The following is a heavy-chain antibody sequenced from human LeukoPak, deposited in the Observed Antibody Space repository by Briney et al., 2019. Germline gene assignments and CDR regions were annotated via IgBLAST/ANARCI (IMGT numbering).Heavy chain of an antibody. V-gene: IGHV1-69*02. D-gene: IGHD6-13*01. CDR3: ARTGYSSSWYGDYYFDY. J-gene: IGHJ4*02. CDR1: GGTFSSYT. CDR2: IIPILGIA. Sequence: GASVKVSCKASGGTFSSYTISWVRQAPGQGLEWMGRIIPILGIANYAQKFQGRATITADKSTSTAYMKLSSLRSEDTAVYYCARTGYSSSWYGDYYFDYWGQGTLVTVSS.